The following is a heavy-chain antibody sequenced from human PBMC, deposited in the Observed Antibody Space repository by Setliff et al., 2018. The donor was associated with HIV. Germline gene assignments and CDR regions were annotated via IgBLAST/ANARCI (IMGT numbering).Heavy chain of an antibody. J-gene: IGHJ4*02. D-gene: IGHD6-13*01. V-gene: IGHV3-30*01. Sequence: PGGSLRLSCAASGFIFSSYAMHWVRQAPGKGLEWVAVMSYDGNNKYYADSVKGRFTISRDNSKNTLFLQMNSLRPEDTAVYYCASPPYSSSWYFDYWGQGTLVTVSS. CDR3: ASPPYSSSWYFDY. CDR2: MSYDGNNK. CDR1: GFIFSSYA.